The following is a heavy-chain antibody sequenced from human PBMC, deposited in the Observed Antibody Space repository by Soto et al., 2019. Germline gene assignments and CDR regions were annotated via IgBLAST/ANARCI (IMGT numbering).Heavy chain of an antibody. V-gene: IGHV3-23*01. J-gene: IGHJ4*02. Sequence: EVQLLESGGGLVQPGGSLRLSCAASGFTFSSYGMSWVRQAQGKGLEWVSAISSSGGSAYYADSVKGRFTISRDNSKNTLYLQMNSLRAEDTAVYYCARGATSPSYWGQGTLVTVSS. CDR1: GFTFSSYG. CDR3: ARGATSPSY. CDR2: ISSSGGSA.